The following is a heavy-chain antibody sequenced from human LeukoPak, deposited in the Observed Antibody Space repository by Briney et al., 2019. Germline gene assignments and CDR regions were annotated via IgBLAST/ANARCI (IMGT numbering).Heavy chain of an antibody. Sequence: SEALSLTCTVSGVSIRSHYWIWIRQPPGKGLEWVGDISYSGSTNYNPALKSRVTISVDTSKNQFSLRLTSVTAADTAVYYCARDGEGDEGWDYWGQGTLVTVSS. D-gene: IGHD2-15*01. V-gene: IGHV4-59*11. CDR2: ISYSGST. CDR3: ARDGEGDEGWDY. CDR1: GVSIRSHY. J-gene: IGHJ4*02.